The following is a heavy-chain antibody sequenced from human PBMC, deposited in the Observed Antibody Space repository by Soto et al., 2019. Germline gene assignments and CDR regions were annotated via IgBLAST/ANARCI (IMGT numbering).Heavy chain of an antibody. CDR3: ARGGERAGTQDYYYYGMDV. Sequence: ASVKVSCKASGYTFTSYGISWVRQAPGQGLEWMGWISAYNGNTNYAQKLQGRVTMTTDTSTSTAYMELRSLRSDDTAVYYCARGGERAGTQDYYYYGMDVWGHGTTVTVSS. V-gene: IGHV1-18*01. CDR2: ISAYNGNT. CDR1: GYTFTSYG. D-gene: IGHD6-13*01. J-gene: IGHJ6*02.